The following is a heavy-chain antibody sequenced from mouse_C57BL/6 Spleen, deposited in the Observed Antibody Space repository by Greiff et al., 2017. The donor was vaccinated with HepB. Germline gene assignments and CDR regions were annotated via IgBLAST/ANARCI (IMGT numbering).Heavy chain of an antibody. CDR3: TTFYYGSSLWFAY. Sequence: EVKLMESGAELVRPGASVKLSCTASGFNIKDDYMHWVKQRPEQGLEWIGWIDPENGDTEYASKFQGKATITADTSSNTAYLQLSSLTSEDTAVYYCTTFYYGSSLWFAYWGQGTLVTVSA. V-gene: IGHV14-4*01. J-gene: IGHJ3*01. CDR1: GFNIKDDY. CDR2: IDPENGDT. D-gene: IGHD1-1*01.